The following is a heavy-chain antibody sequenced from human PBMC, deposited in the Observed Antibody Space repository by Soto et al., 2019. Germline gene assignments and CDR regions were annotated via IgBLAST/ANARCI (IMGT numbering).Heavy chain of an antibody. D-gene: IGHD6-13*01. CDR2: IYYSGST. CDR3: ARQEGAAGTSFYYYGMDV. V-gene: IGHV4-39*01. Sequence: SETLSLTCTVSGGSISSSSYYWGWIRQPPGKGLEWIGSIYYSGSTYYNPSLKSRVTISVDTSKNQFSLKLSSVTAADTAVYYCARQEGAAGTSFYYYGMDVWGQGTTVTVSS. CDR1: GGSISSSSYY. J-gene: IGHJ6*02.